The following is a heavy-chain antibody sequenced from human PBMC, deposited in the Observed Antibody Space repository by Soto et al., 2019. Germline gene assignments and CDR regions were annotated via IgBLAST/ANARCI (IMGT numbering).Heavy chain of an antibody. CDR2: ISGTGGST. Sequence: EVQLLESGGGVVQPGGSLRLSCAASGFTFSSYAMSWVRQAPGKGLECVSAISGTGGSTYYADSVKGRFTISRDNSKNPLYLQMTSLRAEDTAVYYCRGENGYDDLPEYWGQGTLVTVSS. CDR1: GFTFSSYA. V-gene: IGHV3-23*01. D-gene: IGHD5-12*01. J-gene: IGHJ4*02. CDR3: RGENGYDDLPEY.